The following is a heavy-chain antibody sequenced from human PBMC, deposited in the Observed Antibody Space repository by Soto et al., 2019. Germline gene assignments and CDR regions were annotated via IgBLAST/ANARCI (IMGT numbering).Heavy chain of an antibody. CDR3: ARTSVNWGSRGLVDY. V-gene: IGHV2-5*02. CDR2: LYWDDDK. Sequence: QITLKESGPTLVKPTQTLTLTCTFSGFSLSTSGVGVGWIRQPPGKALEWLAFLYWDDDKRYSPSLKSRLTCTKDPSKNEVLLTMTNMDPVDTATYYCARTSVNWGSRGLVDYWGQGTLVTVAS. J-gene: IGHJ4*02. D-gene: IGHD7-27*01. CDR1: GFSLSTSGVG.